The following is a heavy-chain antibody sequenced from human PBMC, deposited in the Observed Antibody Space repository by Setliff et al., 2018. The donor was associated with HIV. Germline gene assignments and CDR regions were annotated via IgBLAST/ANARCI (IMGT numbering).Heavy chain of an antibody. V-gene: IGHV3-11*04. CDR1: GFTFSDYY. Sequence: PGGSLRLSCAASGFTFSDYYMSWIRQAPGKGLEWVSYISSSGTNIYYVDSVKGRFTISRDNAKNSLYLQMNSLSVEDTAVYYCARDYWVAGLDSWGQGTLVTVSS. J-gene: IGHJ4*02. CDR2: ISSSGTNI. CDR3: ARDYWVAGLDS. D-gene: IGHD6-19*01.